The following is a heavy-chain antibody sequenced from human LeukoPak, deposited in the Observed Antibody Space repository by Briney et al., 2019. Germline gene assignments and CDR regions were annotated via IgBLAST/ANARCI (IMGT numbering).Heavy chain of an antibody. CDR2: IKQAGSEK. D-gene: IGHD4-17*01. J-gene: IGHJ2*01. V-gene: IGHV3-7*03. Sequence: GGSLRLSCAASGFRFISYWMTWVRQAPGKGLEWVANIKQAGSEKYYVDSVKGRFTISRDNAKNSVYLRMNSLRAEDTAVYYCAGQPDYGDYVDWYFDLWGRGTLVTVSS. CDR3: AGQPDYGDYVDWYFDL. CDR1: GFRFISYW.